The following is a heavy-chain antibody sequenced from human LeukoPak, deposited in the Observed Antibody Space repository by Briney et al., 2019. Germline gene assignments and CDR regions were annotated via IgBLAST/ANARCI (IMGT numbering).Heavy chain of an antibody. J-gene: IGHJ3*02. CDR1: GLTVSSTY. CDR3: ARGDNYYGSGSYAFDI. Sequence: PGGSLRLSCVASGLTVSSTYIYWIRQAPGKGLEWVSLTHPGGSTYYADSVRGRFTISRDNSKNTLYLQMYSLRAEDTAVYYCARGDNYYGSGSYAFDIWGQGTTVTVSS. V-gene: IGHV3-53*01. D-gene: IGHD3-10*01. CDR2: THPGGST.